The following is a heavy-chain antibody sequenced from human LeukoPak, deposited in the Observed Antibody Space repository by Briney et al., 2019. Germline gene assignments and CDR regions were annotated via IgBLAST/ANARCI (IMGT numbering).Heavy chain of an antibody. Sequence: ASVKVSCKASGYTFTSYDINWVRQAPGQGLEWMGWISAYNGNTNYAQKLQGRVTMTTDTSTSTAYMELRSLRSDDTAVYYCARVSDKDDAFDIWGQGTMVTVSS. CDR1: GYTFTSYD. J-gene: IGHJ3*02. CDR3: ARVSDKDDAFDI. V-gene: IGHV1-18*01. CDR2: ISAYNGNT. D-gene: IGHD5/OR15-5a*01.